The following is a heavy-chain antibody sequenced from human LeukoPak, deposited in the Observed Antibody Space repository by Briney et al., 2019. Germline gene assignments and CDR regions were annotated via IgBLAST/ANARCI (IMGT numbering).Heavy chain of an antibody. D-gene: IGHD6-13*01. CDR2: INHSGST. V-gene: IGHV4-34*01. CDR1: GGSFSGYY. CDR3: ARFGSSWYNALDI. J-gene: IGHJ3*02. Sequence: TSETLSLTCAVYGGSFSGYYWSWIRQPPGKGLEWDGEINHSGSTNYNPSLKSRVTISVDTSKNQFSLKLSSVTAADTAVYYCARFGSSWYNALDIWGQGTMVTVSS.